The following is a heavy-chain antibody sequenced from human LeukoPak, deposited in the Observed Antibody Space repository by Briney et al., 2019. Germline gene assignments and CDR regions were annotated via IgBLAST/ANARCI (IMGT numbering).Heavy chain of an antibody. CDR2: ISGSGVST. D-gene: IGHD5-18*01. V-gene: IGHV3-23*01. CDR1: GFTFRTSG. CDR3: AKEYGYTYGEFDY. Sequence: GGTLRLSCAASGFTFRTSGMSWVRQAPGKGLEWVSAISGSGVSTYYADSVKGRFTISRDNSKNTLYLQMNSLRAEDTAVYYCAKEYGYTYGEFDYWGQGALVTVSS. J-gene: IGHJ4*02.